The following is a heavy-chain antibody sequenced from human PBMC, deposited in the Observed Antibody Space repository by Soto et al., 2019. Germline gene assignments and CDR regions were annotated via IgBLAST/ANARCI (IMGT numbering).Heavy chain of an antibody. D-gene: IGHD3-3*01. CDR3: ARGPRAGITIFGVVIPYGMDV. CDR1: GFTFSSYE. V-gene: IGHV3-48*03. CDR2: ISSSGSTI. J-gene: IGHJ6*02. Sequence: GSLRLSCAASGFTFSSYEMNWVRQAPGKGLEWASYISSSGSTIYYADSVKGRFTISRDNAKNSLYLQMNSLRAEDTAVYYCARGPRAGITIFGVVIPYGMDVWGQGTTVTVSS.